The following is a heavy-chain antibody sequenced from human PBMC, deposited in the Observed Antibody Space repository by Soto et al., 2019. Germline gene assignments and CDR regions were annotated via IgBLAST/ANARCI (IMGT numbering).Heavy chain of an antibody. CDR1: GFTFSTYW. D-gene: IGHD6-19*01. V-gene: IGHV3-7*02. J-gene: IGHJ4*02. CDR3: ARGSSGWYEVDY. Sequence: EVQLVESGGGLVQPGGSLRLSCAASGFTFSTYWMNWVRQAPGKGLEWVANIKQDGSEKNYVDSVKGRFTISRDNAKNSLYLQMNSLRAEDTAVYYCARGSSGWYEVDYWGLGTLVTVSS. CDR2: IKQDGSEK.